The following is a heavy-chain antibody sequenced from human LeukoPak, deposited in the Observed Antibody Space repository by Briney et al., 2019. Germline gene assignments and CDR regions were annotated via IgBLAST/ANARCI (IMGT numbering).Heavy chain of an antibody. D-gene: IGHD3-10*01. CDR3: ARRYYYGSGSQLFDY. Sequence: GGSLKLSCAASGFTFSGSAMHWVRQASGKGLEWVGRIRSKANSYATAYAASVKGRFTISRDDSKNTAYLQMNSLKTEDTAVYYCARRYYYGSGSQLFDYWGQGTLVTVSS. CDR2: IRSKANSYAT. J-gene: IGHJ4*02. V-gene: IGHV3-73*01. CDR1: GFTFSGSA.